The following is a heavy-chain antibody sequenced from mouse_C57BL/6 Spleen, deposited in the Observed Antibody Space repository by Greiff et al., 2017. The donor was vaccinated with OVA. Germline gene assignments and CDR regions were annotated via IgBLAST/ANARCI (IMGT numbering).Heavy chain of an antibody. V-gene: IGHV1-64*01. D-gene: IGHD2-3*01. CDR2: IHPNSGST. Sequence: VQLQQPGAELVKPGASVKLSCKASGYTFTSYWMHWVKQRPGQGLEWIGMIHPNSGSTNYNEKFKSKATLTVDQSSSTAYMQLSSLTSEDSAVYYCARSGLYQSYFDYWGQGTTLTVSS. CDR1: GYTFTSYW. J-gene: IGHJ2*01. CDR3: ARSGLYQSYFDY.